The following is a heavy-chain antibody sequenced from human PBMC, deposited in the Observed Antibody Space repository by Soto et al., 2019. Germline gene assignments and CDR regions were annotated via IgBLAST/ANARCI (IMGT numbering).Heavy chain of an antibody. D-gene: IGHD2-2*02. Sequence: HPGGSLRLSCAASGLIFSNYAMSWVRQAPGKGLEWVSTVSGGADSTYYADSVKGRFTISRDNSKNTLYLQMNSLRAEDTAVYYCSKGALVVPAAIRGYFDYWGQGTLVTVSS. CDR1: GLIFSNYA. V-gene: IGHV3-23*01. CDR3: SKGALVVPAAIRGYFDY. CDR2: VSGGADST. J-gene: IGHJ4*02.